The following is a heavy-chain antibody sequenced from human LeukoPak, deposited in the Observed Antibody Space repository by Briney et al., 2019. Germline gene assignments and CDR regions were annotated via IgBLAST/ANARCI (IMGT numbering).Heavy chain of an antibody. V-gene: IGHV3-23*01. CDR1: GFTFTSYA. J-gene: IGHJ4*02. CDR3: AKVTRDCSGGSCYSSIDY. D-gene: IGHD2-15*01. CDR2: ISGSGGST. Sequence: GGSLRLSCAPSGFTFTSYAMSWVRHAPRKGLEWVSAISGSGGSTYYADSVKGRFTISRDNSKNTLYLQMNSLRAEDTAVYYCAKVTRDCSGGSCYSSIDYWGQGTLVTVSS.